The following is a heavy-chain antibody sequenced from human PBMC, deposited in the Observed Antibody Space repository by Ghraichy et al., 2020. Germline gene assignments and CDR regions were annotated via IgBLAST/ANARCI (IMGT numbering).Heavy chain of an antibody. CDR1: GFTFSSYA. Sequence: GGSLRLSCAASGFTFSSYAMHWVRQAPGKGLEWVAVISYDGSNKYYADSVKGRFTISRDNSKNTLYLQMNSLRAEDTAVYYCARDDSAVVDYDFWSGSNWFDPWGQGTLVTVSS. J-gene: IGHJ5*02. V-gene: IGHV3-30*04. CDR3: ARDDSAVVDYDFWSGSNWFDP. CDR2: ISYDGSNK. D-gene: IGHD3-3*01.